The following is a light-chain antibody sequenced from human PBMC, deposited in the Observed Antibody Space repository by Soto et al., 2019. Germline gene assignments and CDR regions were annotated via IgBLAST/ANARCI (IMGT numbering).Light chain of an antibody. CDR2: SNH. CDR3: QSYDTRLGDWV. J-gene: IGLJ3*02. V-gene: IGLV1-40*01. Sequence: QSVLTQPPSVSGAPGQTVTISCSGSDSNIGAGYDFHWYQQVPGTAPKLLIHSNHLRASGVPDRFSASKSVTSASLAIIGLQADDEADYYCQSYDTRLGDWVFGGGTKVTVL. CDR1: DSNIGAGYD.